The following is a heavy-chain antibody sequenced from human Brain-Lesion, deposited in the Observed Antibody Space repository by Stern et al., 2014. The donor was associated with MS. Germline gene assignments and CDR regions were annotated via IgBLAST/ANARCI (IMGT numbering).Heavy chain of an antibody. CDR1: GGSISSGDNY. J-gene: IGHJ4*02. Sequence: QVQLVQSGPGLVKPSQTLSLTCTVSGGSISSGDNYWSWIRQPPGKGPEWIGYILSSGGTYFNPSLKSRATISADTSKNQFSLKLNSMTAADTAVYYCARVPDYGDAFFDYWGQGILVTVSS. CDR2: ILSSGGT. CDR3: ARVPDYGDAFFDY. D-gene: IGHD4-17*01. V-gene: IGHV4-30-4*01.